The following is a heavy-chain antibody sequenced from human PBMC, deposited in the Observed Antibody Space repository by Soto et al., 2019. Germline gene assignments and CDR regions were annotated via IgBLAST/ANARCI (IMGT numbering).Heavy chain of an antibody. V-gene: IGHV3-30*02. CDR1: GITFSDYG. Sequence: PGGSLRLSCAASGITFSDYGMHWVRQAPGKGLEWVAGVWKDGSNRYYVDSVKGRFTISRDNSKNTLYLQMNSLRGEDTAVYYCAKVPRGSNFGYYNFWGQGTLVTVPQ. CDR3: AKVPRGSNFGYYNF. J-gene: IGHJ4*02. D-gene: IGHD5-18*01. CDR2: VWKDGSNR.